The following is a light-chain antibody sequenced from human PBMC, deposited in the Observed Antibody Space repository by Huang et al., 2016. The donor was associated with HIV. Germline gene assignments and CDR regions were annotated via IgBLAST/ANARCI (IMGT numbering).Light chain of an antibody. V-gene: IGKV2-30*02. CDR1: QGLVHSDGNTY. J-gene: IGKJ4*01. Sequence: DVVMTQSPLSLAVTLGQPASISCRSSQGLVHSDGNTYLNWFRQRPGQSPRRLIYKISNRDSGVPDRFSGSGSGTDFTLKISRVEAEDVGVYYCMQGKHWPRLTFGGGTKVEIK. CDR2: KIS. CDR3: MQGKHWPRLT.